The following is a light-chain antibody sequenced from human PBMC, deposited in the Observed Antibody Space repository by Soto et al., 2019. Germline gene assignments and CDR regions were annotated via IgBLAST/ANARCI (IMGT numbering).Light chain of an antibody. J-gene: IGKJ1*01. CDR3: QQYNNWPWT. CDR1: QSISDT. CDR2: SAS. Sequence: ELVMTQSPATLSVSPGGRATLSCRASQSISDTLAWYQQKPGQAPRLLIYSASRRATGFPGRFSGSGSGTDLTLTISRLQSEDLAVYYCQQYNNWPWTCGQGTKGDIK. V-gene: IGKV3-15*01.